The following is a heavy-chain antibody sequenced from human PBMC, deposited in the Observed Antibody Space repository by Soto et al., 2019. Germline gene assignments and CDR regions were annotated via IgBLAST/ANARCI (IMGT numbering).Heavy chain of an antibody. J-gene: IGHJ5*02. CDR3: ARGVATIGP. CDR1: GDSISSYY. CDR2: IYYSGST. Sequence: QVQLQESGPRLVKPSETLSLTCTVSGDSISSYYWSWIRQPPGKGLEWIGYIYYSGSTNSNPSLKSRVTISVDTPKNQFSLKLTSMTAADTAVYYCARGVATIGPWGQGTLVTVSS. V-gene: IGHV4-59*01. D-gene: IGHD5-12*01.